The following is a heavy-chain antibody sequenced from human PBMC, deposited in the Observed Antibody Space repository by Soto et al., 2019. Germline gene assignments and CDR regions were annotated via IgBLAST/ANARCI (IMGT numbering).Heavy chain of an antibody. V-gene: IGHV3-30*18. J-gene: IGHJ4*02. CDR2: ISYDGSNK. Sequence: QVQLVESGGGVVQPGRSLRLSCAASGFTFSSYGMHWVRQAPGKGLEWVAVISYDGSNKYYADSVKGRFTISRDNSKNTLYLQMNSLRAEDTAVYYCAKSMVTVYWGQGTLVTVSS. D-gene: IGHD2-15*01. CDR3: AKSMVTVY. CDR1: GFTFSSYG.